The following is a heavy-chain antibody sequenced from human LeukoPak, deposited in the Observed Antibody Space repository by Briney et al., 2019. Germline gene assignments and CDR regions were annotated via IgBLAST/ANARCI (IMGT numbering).Heavy chain of an antibody. CDR1: GYTFTGYY. J-gene: IGHJ6*02. D-gene: IGHD3-3*01. Sequence: ASVKVSCKASGYTFTGYYMHWVRQAPGQGLEWMGWINPNSGGTNYAQKFQGWVTMTRDTSISTAYMELSRLRSDDTAVYYCARSAFGVAMGMSRFYYGMDVWGQGTTVTVSS. CDR2: INPNSGGT. V-gene: IGHV1-2*04. CDR3: ARSAFGVAMGMSRFYYGMDV.